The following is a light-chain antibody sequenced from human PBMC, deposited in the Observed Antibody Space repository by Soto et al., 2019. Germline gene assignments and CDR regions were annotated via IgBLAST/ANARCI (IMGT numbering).Light chain of an antibody. J-gene: IGKJ4*01. CDR2: GAS. CDR3: QQHSGSPLT. Sequence: EIVLTQSPGTLSLSPGERGTLSCRASQSVSSSLAWYQQKPGQAPRLLIYGASFRATDIPDRFSGSGSGTDFTLTISRLESEDFAVYYCQQHSGSPLTFGGGTKVDIK. CDR1: QSVSSS. V-gene: IGKV3-20*01.